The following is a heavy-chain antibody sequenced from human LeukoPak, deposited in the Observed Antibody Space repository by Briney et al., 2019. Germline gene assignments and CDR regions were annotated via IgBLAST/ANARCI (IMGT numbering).Heavy chain of an antibody. J-gene: IGHJ4*02. CDR1: GFTFSSYA. D-gene: IGHD1-26*01. CDR2: ISNDESIQ. V-gene: IGHV3-30-3*01. CDR3: TKATVGAPAASPFDY. Sequence: PGGSLRLSCAASGFTFSSYAMHWVRQAPGKGLEWVAVISNDESIQYFADSVKGRFTIFRDNSKKTLYLQMNTLRTEDTAVYYCTKATVGAPAASPFDYWGQGTLVTVSS.